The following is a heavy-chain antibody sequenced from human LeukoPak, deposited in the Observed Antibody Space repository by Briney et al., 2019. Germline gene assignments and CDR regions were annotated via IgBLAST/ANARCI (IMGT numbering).Heavy chain of an antibody. J-gene: IGHJ4*02. V-gene: IGHV3-21*01. CDR1: GFTFSSYS. CDR2: ISSSSSYI. Sequence: GGSLRLSCAASGFTFSSYSMNWVRQAPGKGLEWVSSISSSSSYIYYADSVKGRFTISRDNAKNSLYLQMNRLRAQDTAVYYCSRDLTLFRPPHPYFYGSGSYYPKGEIDYWGQGTLVTVSS. CDR3: SRDLTLFRPPHPYFYGSGSYYPKGEIDY. D-gene: IGHD3-10*01.